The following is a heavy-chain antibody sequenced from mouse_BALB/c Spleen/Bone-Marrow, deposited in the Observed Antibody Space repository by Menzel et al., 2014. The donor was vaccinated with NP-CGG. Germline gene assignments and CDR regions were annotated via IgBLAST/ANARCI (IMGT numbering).Heavy chain of an antibody. CDR1: GNTFTSYD. CDR3: VRSRLRDWYFDV. D-gene: IGHD1-2*01. CDR2: IFPGDSTT. Sequence: AQLVESGVELVKPGASVKLSCKASGNTFTSYDINWVRQRPEQGLQWIGWIFPGDSTTKYNEKFKGKATLSTDKSSSTVHMQLSRLTSEDSAVYFCVRSRLRDWYFDVWGAGTTVT. J-gene: IGHJ1*01. V-gene: IGHV1S56*01.